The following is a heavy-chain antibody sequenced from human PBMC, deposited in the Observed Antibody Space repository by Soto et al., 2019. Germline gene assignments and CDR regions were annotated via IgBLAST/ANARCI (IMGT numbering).Heavy chain of an antibody. D-gene: IGHD2-15*01. CDR2: ISSSSSYT. CDR3: ARGGTRGSSYCYYRMDG. J-gene: IGHJ6*02. Sequence: GGSLRLSCTASAFTFSAYYMSWIRQAPGKGLEWVSYISSSSSYTNYADSVKGRFTISRDNAKNSLYLQMNSLRAEDTAVYYCARGGTRGSSYCYYRMDGWGPAPTVTVS. CDR1: AFTFSAYY. V-gene: IGHV3-11*06.